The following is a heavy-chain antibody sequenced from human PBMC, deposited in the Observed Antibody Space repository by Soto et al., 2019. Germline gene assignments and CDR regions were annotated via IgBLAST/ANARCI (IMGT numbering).Heavy chain of an antibody. CDR2: IYWDDDK. Sequence: SGPTLVNPTQTLPLTCPFSGFSPSTSGGGVGWVPQSPGKALEWLAVIYWDDDKRYSPSLKSRLSITKDTSKNQVVLTMTNMDPVDTATYYCAHKGPEDWPLDYWGQGTLVTVSS. V-gene: IGHV2-5*02. CDR1: GFSPSTSGGG. D-gene: IGHD3-9*01. J-gene: IGHJ4*02. CDR3: AHKGPEDWPLDY.